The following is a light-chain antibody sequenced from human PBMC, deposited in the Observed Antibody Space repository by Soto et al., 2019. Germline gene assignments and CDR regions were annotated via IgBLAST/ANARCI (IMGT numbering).Light chain of an antibody. Sequence: DIQMTQSPSTLSASVGDRVTITCRASQSISSWLAWYQQKPGKAPKLLIYDASRVKTGVPSRFTASGSGTEFTLTINTLQADDSATYFCQHYNGYPYTFGPGTKVDIK. CDR1: QSISSW. V-gene: IGKV1-5*01. J-gene: IGKJ2*01. CDR3: QHYNGYPYT. CDR2: DAS.